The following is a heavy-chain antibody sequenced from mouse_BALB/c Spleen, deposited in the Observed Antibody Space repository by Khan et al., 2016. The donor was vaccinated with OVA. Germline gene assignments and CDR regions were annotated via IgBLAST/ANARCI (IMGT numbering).Heavy chain of an antibody. V-gene: IGHV9-3-1*01. CDR1: GYTFTNYG. D-gene: IGHD2-10*01. J-gene: IGHJ4*01. CDR3: ARPPYFSYTLDY. Sequence: QIQLVQSGPELKKPGETVKISCKASGYTFTNYGMNWVKQSPGKALKWMGWINTYTGEPTYADDFTGRFAFSLETSATTAYLQINNLKNEDTATYFCARPPYFSYTLDYWGQGTSVTGSS. CDR2: INTYTGEP.